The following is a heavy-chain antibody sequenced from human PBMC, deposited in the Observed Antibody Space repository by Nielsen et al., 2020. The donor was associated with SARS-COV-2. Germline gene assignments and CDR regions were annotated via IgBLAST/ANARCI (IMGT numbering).Heavy chain of an antibody. Sequence: ASVKVSCKASGYTFTSYGISWVRQAPGQGLEWMGWISAYNGNTNYAQKLQGRVTMTTDTSTSTAYMELRSLRSDDTAVYYCAREYSGSYFRGDYYYMDVWGKGTTVTVSS. CDR1: GYTFTSYG. J-gene: IGHJ6*03. CDR3: AREYSGSYFRGDYYYMDV. CDR2: ISAYNGNT. D-gene: IGHD1-26*01. V-gene: IGHV1-18*04.